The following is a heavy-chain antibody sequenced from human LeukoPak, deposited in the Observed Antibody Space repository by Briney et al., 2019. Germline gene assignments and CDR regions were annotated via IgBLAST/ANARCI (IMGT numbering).Heavy chain of an antibody. J-gene: IGHJ4*02. CDR2: SSAYNGNT. CDR1: GYTFTSYG. CDR3: ARDGRRDGYKPLADY. Sequence: ASVKVSCEASGYTFTSYGISCVRQAPGQGLEWMGWSSAYNGNTNYAQKLQGRVTMTTDTSTSTAYMELRSLRSDDTAVYYCARDGRRDGYKPLADYWGQGTLVTVSS. D-gene: IGHD5-24*01. V-gene: IGHV1-18*01.